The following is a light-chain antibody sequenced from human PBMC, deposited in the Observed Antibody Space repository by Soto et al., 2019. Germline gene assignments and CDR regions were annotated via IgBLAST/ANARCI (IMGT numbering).Light chain of an antibody. J-gene: IGKJ1*01. CDR3: QQLNAWPWT. CDR1: QIITKY. V-gene: IGKV3-11*01. CDR2: DTF. Sequence: EILLTHSPVTLSLSPGERVTLSCRASQIITKYLALYQQRHAQAPRLLFYDTFNRDPGIPHRFSGSGSGTDYTLSIRCQEPEDLAVYYRQQLNAWPWTFGQGTKVEVK.